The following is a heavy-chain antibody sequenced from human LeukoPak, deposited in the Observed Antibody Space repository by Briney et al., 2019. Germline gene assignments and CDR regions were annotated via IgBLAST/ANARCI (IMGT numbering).Heavy chain of an antibody. CDR1: GYTFTGYY. V-gene: IGHV1-2*02. CDR3: ARDALDGSLTVDC. Sequence: GASVKVSCKASGYTFTGYYMHWVRQAPGQGLEWMGWINPNSGGTNYAQKFQGRVTMTRDTSISTAYMELSRLRSDDTAVYYCARDALDGSLTVDCWGRGTLVTVSS. J-gene: IGHJ4*02. D-gene: IGHD1-26*01. CDR2: INPNSGGT.